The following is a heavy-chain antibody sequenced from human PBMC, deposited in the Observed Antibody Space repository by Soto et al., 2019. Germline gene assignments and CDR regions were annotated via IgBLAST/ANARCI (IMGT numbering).Heavy chain of an antibody. V-gene: IGHV4-59*01. J-gene: IGHJ4*02. Sequence: SETLSLTCTVSGGSISSYYWSWIRQPPGKGLEWIGYIYYSGSTNYNPSLKSRVTISVDTSKNQFSLKLSSVSAADTAVYYCARGWGLVFDYWGQGTLVTVSS. CDR2: IYYSGST. CDR1: GGSISSYY. D-gene: IGHD2-21*02. CDR3: ARGWGLVFDY.